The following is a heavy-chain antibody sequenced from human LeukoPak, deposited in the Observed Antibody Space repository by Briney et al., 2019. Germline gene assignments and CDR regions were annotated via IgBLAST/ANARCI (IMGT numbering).Heavy chain of an antibody. V-gene: IGHV3-7*01. CDR3: ARNYYGSGEFLGY. Sequence: GGSLRLSCAASGFTFSSYWMSWVRQAPGKGLEWVANIKQDGSEKYYVDSVKGRFTISRDNAKNSLYLQMNSLRAEDTAVYYCARNYYGSGEFLGYWGQGTLVTVSS. J-gene: IGHJ4*02. CDR1: GFTFSSYW. CDR2: IKQDGSEK. D-gene: IGHD3-10*01.